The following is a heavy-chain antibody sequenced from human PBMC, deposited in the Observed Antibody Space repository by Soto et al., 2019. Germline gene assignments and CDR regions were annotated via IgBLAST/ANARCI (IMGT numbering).Heavy chain of an antibody. V-gene: IGHV3-23*04. CDR1: GFTFSSYA. CDR3: AQDPLLDYWFEP. Sequence: EVQLVESGGGLVQPGGSLRLSCAASGFTFSSYAMSWVRQAPGKGLEWVSAISGSGGSTYYADSVKGRFTISRDNSKNTLYLQMNRARAEDTAVYCCAQDPLLDYWFEPWGQGTLVAVSS. CDR2: ISGSGGST. J-gene: IGHJ5*02.